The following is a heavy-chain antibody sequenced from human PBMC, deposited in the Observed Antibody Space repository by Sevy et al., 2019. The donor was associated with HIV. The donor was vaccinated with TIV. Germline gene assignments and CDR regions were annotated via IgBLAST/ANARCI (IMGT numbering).Heavy chain of an antibody. Sequence: ASVKVSCKASGYTFTDYFMHWVRQAPGQGLEWMAWINPNSGDTKYAQKFQGRVTVTRDTSIRTAYMELSRLRVDDTAVYYCASPGGYRYGSLLDNWGQGTLVTVS. CDR3: ASPGGYRYGSLLDN. J-gene: IGHJ4*02. V-gene: IGHV1-2*02. D-gene: IGHD5-18*01. CDR2: INPNSGDT. CDR1: GYTFTDYF.